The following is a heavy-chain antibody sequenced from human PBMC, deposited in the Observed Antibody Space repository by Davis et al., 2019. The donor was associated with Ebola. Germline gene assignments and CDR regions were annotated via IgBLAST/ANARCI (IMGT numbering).Heavy chain of an antibody. Sequence: GASLKTSCVASGFTFSRYEMYWVREAPGTGPEWVSYILSSGRATYYADSVKRRFTISRDNAKNSLDLQMNSLRAEDTAAYYCARGSGYIEDSSFDSWGQGILVTVSS. V-gene: IGHV3-48*03. CDR1: GFTFSRYE. CDR3: ARGSGYIEDSSFDS. D-gene: IGHD6-13*01. J-gene: IGHJ4*02. CDR2: ILSSGRAT.